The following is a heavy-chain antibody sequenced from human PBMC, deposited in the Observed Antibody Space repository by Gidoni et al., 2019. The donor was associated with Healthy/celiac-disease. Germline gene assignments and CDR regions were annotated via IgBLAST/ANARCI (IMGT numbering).Heavy chain of an antibody. D-gene: IGHD6-19*01. CDR3: ERGVKTPRAGDGHEY. J-gene: IGHJ4*02. CDR1: GVSFSGYY. V-gene: IGHV4-34*01. Sequence: QVQLQQWGAGLLKPSEPLSLTCAVYGVSFSGYYWSWIRQPPGKGLEWIGEINHSGSTNYNPSLKRRVTISVDTSKNQFSLKLSSVTAADTAVYDCERGVKTPRAGDGHEYWGQGTLVTVSS. CDR2: INHSGST.